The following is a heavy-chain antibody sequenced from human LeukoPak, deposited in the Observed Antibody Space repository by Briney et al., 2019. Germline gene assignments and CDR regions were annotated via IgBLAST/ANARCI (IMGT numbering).Heavy chain of an antibody. CDR2: IYSGGST. CDR3: ARDKASMCDDFDI. J-gene: IGHJ3*02. D-gene: IGHD6-6*01. CDR1: GFTVSSNY. Sequence: GGSLRLSCAASGFTVSSNYMSWVRQAPGKGLEWVSVIYSGGSTYYAASVKGRFTIYRDNSKNTLYLQMNSLRAEDAALYDCARDKASMCDDFDIWGQGTMVTVSS. V-gene: IGHV3-53*01.